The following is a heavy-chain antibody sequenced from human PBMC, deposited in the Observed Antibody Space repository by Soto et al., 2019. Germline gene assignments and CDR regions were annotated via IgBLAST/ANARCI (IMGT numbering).Heavy chain of an antibody. CDR2: ISSLNHYN. D-gene: IGHD3-9*01. CDR1: GFNFNDYY. J-gene: IGHJ4*02. V-gene: IGHV3-11*06. Sequence: PGGSLRLSCAASGFNFNDYYMSWIRQAPGKGLEYIAYISSLNHYNNYADSVKGRFTISIDNAKNSLQLQMSSLRSEDTAVYYFARLVSRRYFDSSGRATLVTVSS. CDR3: ARLVSRRYFDS.